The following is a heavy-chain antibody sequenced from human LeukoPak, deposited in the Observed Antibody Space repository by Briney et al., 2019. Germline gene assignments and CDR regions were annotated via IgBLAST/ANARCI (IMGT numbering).Heavy chain of an antibody. Sequence: SVKVSCKASGGTFSSYAISWVRQAPGQGLEWMGSIIPILGIANYAQKCQGRVTITADKSTSTAYMELSSLRSEDTAVYYCARVEFSAFDIWGQGTMVTVSS. D-gene: IGHD3-10*01. V-gene: IGHV1-69*04. CDR1: GGTFSSYA. CDR2: IIPILGIA. CDR3: ARVEFSAFDI. J-gene: IGHJ3*02.